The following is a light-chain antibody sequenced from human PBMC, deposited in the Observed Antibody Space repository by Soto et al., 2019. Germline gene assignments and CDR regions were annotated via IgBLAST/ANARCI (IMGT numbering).Light chain of an antibody. Sequence: QSALTQPPSASGSPGQSVTISCTGTSSDVGAYNYVCWYQQHPGKAPKLIISEVTKRPSGVPDRFSGSKSGNTASLTVTGLQAEDEADYYCSSYAGSNNPWVFGEGTKVTVL. V-gene: IGLV2-8*01. J-gene: IGLJ3*02. CDR1: SSDVGAYNY. CDR2: EVT. CDR3: SSYAGSNNPWV.